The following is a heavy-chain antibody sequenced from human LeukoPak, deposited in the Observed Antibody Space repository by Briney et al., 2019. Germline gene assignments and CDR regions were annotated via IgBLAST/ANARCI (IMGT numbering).Heavy chain of an antibody. CDR2: ISSSGSTI. Sequence: GGSLKLSVAAPGFTFIIFERTWFGRAPGKGLEGVSYISSSGSTIYYADSVKGRFTISRDNAKNSLYLQMNSLRAEDTAVYYCARDRFGELAVGHFDYWGQGTLVTVSS. D-gene: IGHD3-10*01. J-gene: IGHJ4*02. CDR1: GFTFIIFE. CDR3: ARDRFGELAVGHFDY. V-gene: IGHV3-48*03.